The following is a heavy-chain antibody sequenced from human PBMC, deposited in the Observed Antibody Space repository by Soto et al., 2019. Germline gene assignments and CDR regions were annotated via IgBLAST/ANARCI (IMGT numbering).Heavy chain of an antibody. D-gene: IGHD2-15*01. CDR2: ISAYNGNT. V-gene: IGHV1-18*01. CDR1: GYTFTSYG. J-gene: IGHJ6*02. Sequence: ASVKVSCKASGYTFTSYGISWVRQAPGQGLEWMGWISAYNGNTNYAQKLQGRVTMTTDTSTSTAYMELRSLRSDDTAVYYCASACSGGSCYSSLYYGMDVWGQGTTVTAP. CDR3: ASACSGGSCYSSLYYGMDV.